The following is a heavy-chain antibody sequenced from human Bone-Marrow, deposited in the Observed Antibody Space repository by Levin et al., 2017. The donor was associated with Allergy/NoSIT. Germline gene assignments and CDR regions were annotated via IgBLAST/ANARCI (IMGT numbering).Heavy chain of an antibody. D-gene: IGHD5-12*01. CDR2: IIHVFATP. CDR1: GDTFSTYG. CDR3: ARSYGYGYDYFDY. V-gene: IGHV1-69*13. J-gene: IGHJ4*02. Sequence: VASVKVSCKSSGDTFSTYGISWVRQAPGQGLEWMGGIIHVFATPNYAQKFQDRVTITADESTSTTYLEVTSLRSEDTAVYFCARSYGYGYDYFDYWGQGAQVTVSS.